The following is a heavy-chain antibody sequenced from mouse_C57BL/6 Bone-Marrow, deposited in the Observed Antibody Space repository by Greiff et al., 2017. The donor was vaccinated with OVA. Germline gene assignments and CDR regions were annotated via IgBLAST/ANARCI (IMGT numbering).Heavy chain of an antibody. CDR2: ISDGGSYT. CDR3: ARDGWDGY. Sequence: EVHLVESGGGLVKPGGSLKLSCAASGFTFSSYAMSWVRQTPEKRLEWVATISDGGSYTYYPDNVKGRFTISRDNAKNNLYLQMSHLKSEDTAMYYCARDGWDGYWGQGTTLTVSS. J-gene: IGHJ2*01. D-gene: IGHD4-1*01. CDR1: GFTFSSYA. V-gene: IGHV5-4*01.